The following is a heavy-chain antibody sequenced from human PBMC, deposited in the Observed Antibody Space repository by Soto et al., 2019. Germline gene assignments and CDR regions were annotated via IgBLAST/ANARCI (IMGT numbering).Heavy chain of an antibody. CDR1: GGSFSGYY. V-gene: IGHV4-34*01. CDR3: ARGSGLTGYYRNYYYGMDV. J-gene: IGHJ6*02. D-gene: IGHD3-9*01. CDR2: INHSGST. Sequence: SETLSLTCAVYGGSFSGYYWRWIRQPPGKGLEWIGEINHSGSTNYNPSLKSRVTISVDTSKNQFSLKLSSVTAADTAVYYCARGSGLTGYYRNYYYGMDVWGQGTTVTVSS.